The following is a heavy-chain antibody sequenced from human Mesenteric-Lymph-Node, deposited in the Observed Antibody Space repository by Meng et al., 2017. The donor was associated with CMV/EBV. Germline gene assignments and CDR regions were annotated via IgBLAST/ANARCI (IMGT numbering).Heavy chain of an antibody. J-gene: IGHJ6*02. CDR3: ARVENSWSYGMDV. Sequence: GESLKISCAASGLTFSHYEMNWVRQAPGKGLEWVAFISKSGSVIHYADSVKGRFTISRDTTKDSLYLQMDNLRAEDTALYYCARVENSWSYGMDVWGRGTTVTVSS. V-gene: IGHV3-48*03. CDR2: ISKSGSVI. CDR1: GLTFSHYE. D-gene: IGHD6-13*01.